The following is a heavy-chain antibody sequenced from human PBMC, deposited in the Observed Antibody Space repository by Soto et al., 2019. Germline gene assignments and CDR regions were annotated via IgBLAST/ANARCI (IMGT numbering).Heavy chain of an antibody. V-gene: IGHV3-30-3*01. CDR3: ARDSPRPASMTPYY. J-gene: IGHJ4*02. D-gene: IGHD2-8*01. CDR1: GFTFSNYA. Sequence: QVQLVESGGGLVQPGRSLRLSCAASGFTFSNYAMHWVRQAPGKGLEWVAVVSSDGSNKYYADSVKGRFTISRDNSKNTVFLQMHSLSPEDTAVYYCARDSPRPASMTPYYWGQGTLVTVSS. CDR2: VSSDGSNK.